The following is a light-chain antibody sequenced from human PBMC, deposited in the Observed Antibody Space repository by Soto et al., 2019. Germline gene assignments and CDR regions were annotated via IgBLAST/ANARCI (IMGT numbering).Light chain of an antibody. Sequence: DIQLTQSPSFLSASVGDRVTITCRASQGISSFLAWYQQKPGKAPDLLIYAASSLQTGVPSRFSGSGYGTEFTLTISSLQPEDSATYYCQQFDYFPRTFGQGTKLDIK. V-gene: IGKV1-9*01. CDR2: AAS. CDR1: QGISSF. CDR3: QQFDYFPRT. J-gene: IGKJ2*01.